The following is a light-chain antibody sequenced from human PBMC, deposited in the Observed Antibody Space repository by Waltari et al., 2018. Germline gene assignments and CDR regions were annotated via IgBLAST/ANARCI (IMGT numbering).Light chain of an antibody. CDR2: DVS. J-gene: IGLJ3*02. V-gene: IGLV2-14*01. CDR1: SSDVGFYNY. Sequence: QSALTQPASVSGSPGQSLTISCTGTSSDVGFYNYVSWYQQHPGKAPKLIIYDVSERPSGVSDPFSGSKSGNTASLTISGLQAEDEADYYCNSYTGSSSWVCGGGTKLTVL. CDR3: NSYTGSSSWV.